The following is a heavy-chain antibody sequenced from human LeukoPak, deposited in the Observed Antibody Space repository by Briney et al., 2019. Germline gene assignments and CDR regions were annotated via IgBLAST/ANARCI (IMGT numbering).Heavy chain of an antibody. CDR1: GGSISGYY. D-gene: IGHD5-18*01. Sequence: SETLSLTCTVSGGSISGYYWSWIRQPPGKGLEWIGYIYYSGSTNYNPSLKSRVTISVDTSKNQFSLKLSSVTAADTAVYYCARVNSRIQLWPTYFDYWGQGTLVTVSS. J-gene: IGHJ4*02. V-gene: IGHV4-59*01. CDR2: IYYSGST. CDR3: ARVNSRIQLWPTYFDY.